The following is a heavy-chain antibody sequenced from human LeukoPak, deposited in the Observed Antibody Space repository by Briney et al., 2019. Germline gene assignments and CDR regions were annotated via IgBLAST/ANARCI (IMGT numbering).Heavy chain of an antibody. CDR3: ASALRTGNNYFDY. J-gene: IGHJ4*02. D-gene: IGHD1-1*01. Sequence: ASVKVSCKTSGYIFTNYGISWVRQAPGQGLEWMGWIGGYNGNTNYAQKLQGRVTLTTDTSTSTAYMELRSLRSDDTAVYYCASALRTGNNYFDYWGQGTLVTVSS. CDR1: GYIFTNYG. CDR2: IGGYNGNT. V-gene: IGHV1-18*01.